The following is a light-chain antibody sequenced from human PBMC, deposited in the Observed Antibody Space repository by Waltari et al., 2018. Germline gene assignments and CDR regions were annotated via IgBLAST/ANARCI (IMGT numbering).Light chain of an antibody. CDR2: DVN. J-gene: IGLJ3*02. CDR1: SGDVGGYNY. V-gene: IGLV2-14*01. CDR3: ISYTASGAWL. Sequence: QSALTQPASVSGSPGQSITISCAGSSGDVGGYNYVSWYQQYPGNAPKLMIYDVNKRPSGVSYRFSGSKSGNTASLTISGLQCEDEADYYCISYTASGAWLFGGGTKLTVL.